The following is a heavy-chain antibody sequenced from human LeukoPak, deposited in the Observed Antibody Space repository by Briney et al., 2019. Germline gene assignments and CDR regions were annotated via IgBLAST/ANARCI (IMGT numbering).Heavy chain of an antibody. Sequence: PGGSLRLSCAASGFTFSSYAMSWVRQAPGKGLEWVSGISDNGGSTYSADSVKGRFTISRDNSKNTLYLQMNSLRAEDTAVYYCAKDEYCSGGSCYSDAFDIWGQGTMVIASS. CDR2: ISDNGGST. J-gene: IGHJ3*02. D-gene: IGHD2-15*01. V-gene: IGHV3-23*01. CDR1: GFTFSSYA. CDR3: AKDEYCSGGSCYSDAFDI.